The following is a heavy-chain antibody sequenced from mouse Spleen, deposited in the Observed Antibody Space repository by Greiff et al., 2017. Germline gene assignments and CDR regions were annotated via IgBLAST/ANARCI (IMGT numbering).Heavy chain of an antibody. D-gene: IGHD1-2*01. CDR3: ASPITTAHWYFDV. CDR1: GFSLTSYG. Sequence: QVQLKESGPGLVAPSQSLSITCTVSGFSLTSYGVHWVRQPPGKGLEWLGVIWAGGSTNYNSALMSRLSISKDNSKSQVFLKMNSLQTDDTARYYCASPITTAHWYFDVWGAGTTVTVSS. J-gene: IGHJ1*01. CDR2: IWAGGST. V-gene: IGHV2-9*02.